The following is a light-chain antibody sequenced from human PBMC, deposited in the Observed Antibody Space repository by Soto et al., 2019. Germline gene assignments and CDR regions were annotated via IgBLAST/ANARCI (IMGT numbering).Light chain of an antibody. V-gene: IGKV3-20*01. CDR2: GAS. CDR1: QSVSSSY. CDR3: QQYGSSPWT. J-gene: IGKJ1*01. Sequence: EIVLTESPGTLYLSPGERATLSCRASQSVSSSYLAWYQQKPGQAPSLLIYGASSRATGIPDRFSGSGSGTDFTLTISRVEPEDFAVYYCQQYGSSPWTFGLWTKVEI.